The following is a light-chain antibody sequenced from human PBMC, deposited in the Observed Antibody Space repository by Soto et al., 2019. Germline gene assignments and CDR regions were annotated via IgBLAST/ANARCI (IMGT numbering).Light chain of an antibody. CDR2: DAS. V-gene: IGKV3-11*01. J-gene: IGKJ3*01. CDR1: QNVRTY. Sequence: EIVLTQSPGTLSLSPGERATLSCRASQNVRTYLAWYQQKPGQAPRLLIYDASKRATSILARFSGSGSGTDFTLTISSLEPEDFAVYYCQQRSQPFTFGPGTKVDV. CDR3: QQRSQPFT.